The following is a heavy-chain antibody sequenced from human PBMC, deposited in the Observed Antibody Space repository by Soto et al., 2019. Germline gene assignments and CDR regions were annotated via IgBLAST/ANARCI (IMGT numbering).Heavy chain of an antibody. V-gene: IGHV3-33*01. Sequence: GGSLRLSCAASGFTFSSYGMHWVRQAPGKGLEWVAVIWYDGSNKYYADSVKGRFTISRDNSKNTLYLQMNSLRAEDTAVYYCASRMTPGSPLQHWGQGTRVTVSS. CDR3: ASRMTPGSPLQH. CDR1: GFTFSSYG. J-gene: IGHJ1*01. CDR2: IWYDGSNK. D-gene: IGHD4-4*01.